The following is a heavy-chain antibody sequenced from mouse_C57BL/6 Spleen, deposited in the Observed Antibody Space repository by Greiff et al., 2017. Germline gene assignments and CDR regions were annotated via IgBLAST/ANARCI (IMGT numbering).Heavy chain of an antibody. D-gene: IGHD1-1*01. CDR1: GYTFTSYW. Sequence: VQLQQPGAELVRPGSSVKLSCKASGYTFTSYWMDWVKQRPGQGLEWIGNIYPSDSETHYNQKFKDKATLTVDKSSSTAYMQLSSLTSEDSAVYYCARGVTTVIGDWYFDVWGTGTTVTVSS. J-gene: IGHJ1*03. CDR3: ARGVTTVIGDWYFDV. CDR2: IYPSDSET. V-gene: IGHV1-61*01.